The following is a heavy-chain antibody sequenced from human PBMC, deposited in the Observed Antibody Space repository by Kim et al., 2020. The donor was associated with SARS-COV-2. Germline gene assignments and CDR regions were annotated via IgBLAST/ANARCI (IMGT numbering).Heavy chain of an antibody. J-gene: IGHJ4*02. CDR2: IYYIGST. CDR3: ARELPAAIKHYFDY. D-gene: IGHD2-2*02. CDR1: GGSISSSSYY. Sequence: SETLSLTCTVSGGSISSSSYYWGWIRQPPGKGLEWIGSIYYIGSTYYNPSLKSRVTISVDTSKNQFSLKLSSVTAADTAVYYCARELPAAIKHYFDYWGQGTLVTVSS. V-gene: IGHV4-39*07.